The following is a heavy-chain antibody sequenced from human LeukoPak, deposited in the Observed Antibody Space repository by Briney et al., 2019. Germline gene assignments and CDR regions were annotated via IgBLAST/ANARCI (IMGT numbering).Heavy chain of an antibody. D-gene: IGHD4-17*01. CDR1: GYTFTSYA. CDR3: ARPSNYGDLYFDY. V-gene: IGHV1-3*01. CDR2: INAGNGNT. J-gene: IGHJ4*02. Sequence: ASVKVSCRASGYTFTSYAMHWVRQAPGQRLEWMGWINAGNGNTKYSQKFQGRVTITRDTSASTAYMELSSLRSEDTAVYYCARPSNYGDLYFDYWGQGTLVTVSS.